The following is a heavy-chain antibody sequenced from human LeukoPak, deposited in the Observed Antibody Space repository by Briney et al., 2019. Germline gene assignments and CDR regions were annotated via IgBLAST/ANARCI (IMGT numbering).Heavy chain of an antibody. Sequence: GSLRLSCTDSGFSFTSYGMNWVRQAPGKGLEWVSYISSTSGTIQYADSVNGRFTISRDNAKNSLYLQIDGLRAEDTAVYYCARVSFTSAWSFDYWGPGTLVTVSS. CDR3: ARVSFTSAWSFDY. D-gene: IGHD6-19*01. V-gene: IGHV3-48*04. J-gene: IGHJ4*02. CDR2: ISSTSGTI. CDR1: GFSFTSYG.